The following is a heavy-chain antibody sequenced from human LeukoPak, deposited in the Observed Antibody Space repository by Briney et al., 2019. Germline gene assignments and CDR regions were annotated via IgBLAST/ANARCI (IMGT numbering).Heavy chain of an antibody. Sequence: PGGSLRLSCAASGFTFSSYSMNWVRQAPGKGLEWVSSISSSSSYIYYADSVKGRFTISRDNAKNSLYLQMNSLRAEDTAVYYCASGIAAAGGLRYFDYWGQGTLVTASS. CDR1: GFTFSSYS. J-gene: IGHJ4*02. CDR2: ISSSSSYI. D-gene: IGHD6-13*01. CDR3: ASGIAAAGGLRYFDY. V-gene: IGHV3-21*01.